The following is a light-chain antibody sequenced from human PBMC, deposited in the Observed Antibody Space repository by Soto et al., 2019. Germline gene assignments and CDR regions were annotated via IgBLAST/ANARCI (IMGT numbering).Light chain of an antibody. CDR2: EGD. V-gene: IGLV2-23*01. J-gene: IGLJ1*01. Sequence: QSVLTQPASVSGSPGQSITISCTGTSSDVGTSNLVSWYQHHPGKAPKLIIFEGDRRPSGVSGRFSGSRSGNTASLAISGLQAEDEADYYCRSFASSPTFYVFGTGTKLTVL. CDR1: SSDVGTSNL. CDR3: RSFASSPTFYV.